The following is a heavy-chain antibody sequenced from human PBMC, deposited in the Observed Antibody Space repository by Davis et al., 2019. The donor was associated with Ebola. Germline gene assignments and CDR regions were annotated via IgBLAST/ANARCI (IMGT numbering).Heavy chain of an antibody. V-gene: IGHV4-4*07. Sequence: PSETLSLTCTVSGCSISSSYWSWFRQPAGKGLAWIGRTYTSGSTSYNPSLRSRVTVSGDISNNHCSLKLSSVTAADTAVYYCYVFWGGSDNWGQGTLVTVSS. CDR1: GCSISSSY. CDR3: YVFWGGSDN. CDR2: TYTSGST. J-gene: IGHJ4*02. D-gene: IGHD3-16*01.